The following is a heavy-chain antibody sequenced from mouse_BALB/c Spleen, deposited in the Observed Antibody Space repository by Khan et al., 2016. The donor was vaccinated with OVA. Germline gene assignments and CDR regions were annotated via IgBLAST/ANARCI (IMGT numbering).Heavy chain of an antibody. V-gene: IGHV1S81*02. D-gene: IGHD1-1*01. CDR3: TRKGYYYLAMDY. CDR2: INPSNGGT. J-gene: IGHJ4*01. CDR1: GYTFTTYY. Sequence: QVQLQQSGAELVKPGASVKLSCKASGYTFTTYYMYWVNQRPGQGLEWIGEINPSNGGTNFNEKFKSKATLTVDKSSSTAYMQLSSLTSDDSAVYCCTRKGYYYLAMDYWGQGTSVTVSS.